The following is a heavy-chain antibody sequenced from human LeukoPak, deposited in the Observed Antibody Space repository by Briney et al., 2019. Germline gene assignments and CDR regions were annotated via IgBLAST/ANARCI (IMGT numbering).Heavy chain of an antibody. CDR3: ARHPSIVGAFGFAFDI. CDR2: IYYSGST. D-gene: IGHD1-26*01. CDR1: GGSMSPYH. J-gene: IGHJ3*02. Sequence: PSETLSLTCTVSGGSMSPYHWGWIRQPPGKGLEWTGYIYYSGSTNYNPSLKSRVTISVDTSKNQFSLKLSSVTAADTAVYYCARHPSIVGAFGFAFDIWGQGTMVTVSS. V-gene: IGHV4-59*08.